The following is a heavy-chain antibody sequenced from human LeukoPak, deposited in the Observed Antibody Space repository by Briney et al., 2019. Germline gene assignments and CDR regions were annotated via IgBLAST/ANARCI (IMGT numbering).Heavy chain of an antibody. CDR3: AREDQGDGSICGDFED. Sequence: GASVKVSCKASGGTFSNYGVSWVRQAPGQGLQWMGRIIPVVDIRNYEQKFQGRVTITADESTSTVFLEVNSLRFDDTAVYYCAREDQGDGSICGDFEDWGQGTLVTVSS. V-gene: IGHV1-69*04. J-gene: IGHJ4*02. CDR1: GGTFSNYG. D-gene: IGHD2-2*01. CDR2: IIPVVDIR.